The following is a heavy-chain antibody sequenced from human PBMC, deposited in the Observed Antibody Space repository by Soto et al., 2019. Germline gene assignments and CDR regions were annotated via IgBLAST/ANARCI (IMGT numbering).Heavy chain of an antibody. CDR1: GYTFTDYY. J-gene: IGHJ5*02. V-gene: IGHV1-2*02. Sequence: ASVKVSCKASGYTFTDYYMHWVRRAPGQGPEWMGWINPDSGGTYYAQKFQGRVTMTRDTSINTAYIELRGLRSEETAVYYCARDKGXVLHNSFDPW. CDR3: ARDKGXVLHNSFDP. CDR2: INPDSGGT.